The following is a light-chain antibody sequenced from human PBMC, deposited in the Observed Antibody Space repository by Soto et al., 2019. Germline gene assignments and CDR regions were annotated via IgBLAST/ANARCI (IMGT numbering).Light chain of an antibody. CDR3: QQYYSTPWT. CDR1: QSVLYSSNNKNY. CDR2: WAS. Sequence: DLVMTQSPDSLAVSLGERATINCKSSQSVLYSSNNKNYLAWYQQKPGQPPKLLIYWASTRASGVPDRFSGSGSGTDFTLTISSLEAEDVAVYYGQQYYSTPWTFGQGTKVEIK. J-gene: IGKJ1*01. V-gene: IGKV4-1*01.